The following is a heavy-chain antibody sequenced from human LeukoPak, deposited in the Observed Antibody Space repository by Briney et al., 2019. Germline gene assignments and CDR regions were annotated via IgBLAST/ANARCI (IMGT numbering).Heavy chain of an antibody. Sequence: GGSLRLSCAASGFTFSIYAMSWVRQAPGKGLEWVSAISSSGYNTYYADSVKGRFTILRDNSENTLYLQMDSLRGEDTALYYCAKDRSGGTTTKVMVAWGQGTLVTVSS. CDR1: GFTFSIYA. CDR2: ISSSGYNT. V-gene: IGHV3-23*01. J-gene: IGHJ5*02. D-gene: IGHD4-17*01. CDR3: AKDRSGGTTTKVMVA.